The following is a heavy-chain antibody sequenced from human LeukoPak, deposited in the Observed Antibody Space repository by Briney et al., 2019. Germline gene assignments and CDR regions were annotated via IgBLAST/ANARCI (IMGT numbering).Heavy chain of an antibody. CDR3: ARYFGDPQGMDV. Sequence: GGSLRLSCATSGFSFSGSTMHWVRQAPGKGLEWVSYISGSSDAIYYGDSVKGRFTISRDNAKNSLYLQMNSLRDEDTAVYYCARYFGDPQGMDVWGQGTTVTVSS. D-gene: IGHD3-10*01. J-gene: IGHJ6*02. CDR2: ISGSSDAI. V-gene: IGHV3-48*02. CDR1: GFSFSGST.